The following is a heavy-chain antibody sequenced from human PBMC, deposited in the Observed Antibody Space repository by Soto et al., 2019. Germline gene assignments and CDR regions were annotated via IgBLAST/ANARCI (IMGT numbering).Heavy chain of an antibody. J-gene: IGHJ3*02. D-gene: IGHD1-1*01. Sequence: GASVKVSCKASGYTFTSYGISWVRQAPGQGLEWMGWISAYNGNTNYAQKLQGRVTMTTDTSTSTAYMELRSLRSDDTAVYYCARAVRDNLERRPFDIWGQGTMVTVSS. CDR2: ISAYNGNT. CDR3: ARAVRDNLERRPFDI. CDR1: GYTFTSYG. V-gene: IGHV1-18*01.